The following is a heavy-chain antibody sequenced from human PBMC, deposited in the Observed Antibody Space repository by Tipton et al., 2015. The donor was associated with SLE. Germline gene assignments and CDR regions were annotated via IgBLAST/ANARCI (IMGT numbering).Heavy chain of an antibody. CDR2: IYYSGST. CDR3: ARDRSSGWYFDD. Sequence: TLSLTCTVSGDSISSHYWSWIRQPPGKGLEWIGYIYYSGSTNYNPSLKSRVTMSIDASKNQLSLKMNSVNAADTAVYYCARDRSSGWYFDDWGQGTLVTVSS. CDR1: GDSISSHY. V-gene: IGHV4-59*11. J-gene: IGHJ4*02. D-gene: IGHD6-19*01.